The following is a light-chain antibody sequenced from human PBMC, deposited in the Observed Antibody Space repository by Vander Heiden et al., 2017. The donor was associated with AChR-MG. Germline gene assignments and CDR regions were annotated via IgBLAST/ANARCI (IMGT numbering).Light chain of an antibody. V-gene: IGKV3-11*01. J-gene: IGKJ2*01. CDR2: DAS. CDR1: QSVSSY. Sequence: EIVLTQSPATLSLSPGERATLSCRASQSVSSYLAWYQQKPGQAPRLLIYDASNRATGIPARFSGSGSGTDFTLTISSLEPEDFAVYYCQQRSNGPPGYTFGQRTKLEIK. CDR3: QQRSNGPPGYT.